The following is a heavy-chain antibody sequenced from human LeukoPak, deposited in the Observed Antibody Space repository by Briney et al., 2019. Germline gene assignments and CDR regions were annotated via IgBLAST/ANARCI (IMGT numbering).Heavy chain of an antibody. CDR2: LYDSGST. CDR3: ARDSGTTGEVKFDP. D-gene: IGHD3-10*01. Sequence: SETLSLTCTVSGASISSYYWSWIRQSPGKGLEWIGRLYDSGSTNYNPSLKCRVTMSVDTSTNQFFLKMTSVTAADTGVYSCARDSGTTGEVKFDPWGRGTLVTVSS. J-gene: IGHJ5*02. V-gene: IGHV4-4*07. CDR1: GASISSYY.